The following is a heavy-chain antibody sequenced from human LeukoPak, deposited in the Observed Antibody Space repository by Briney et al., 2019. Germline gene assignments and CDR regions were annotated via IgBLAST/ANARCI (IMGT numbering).Heavy chain of an antibody. V-gene: IGHV4-30-4*08. J-gene: IGHJ4*02. CDR2: IYYSGST. CDR1: GGSISSSGYY. Sequence: SETLSLTCAVSGGSISSSGYYWGWIRQPPGKGLEWIGYIYYSGSTYYNPSLKSRVTISVDTSKNQFSLKLSSVTAADTAVYYCARNAGQVDYWGQGTLVTVSS. CDR3: ARNAGQVDY.